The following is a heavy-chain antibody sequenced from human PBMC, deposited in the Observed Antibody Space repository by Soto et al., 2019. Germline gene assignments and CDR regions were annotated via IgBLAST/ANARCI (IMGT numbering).Heavy chain of an antibody. D-gene: IGHD2-21*02. CDR1: GGSISSGGYY. V-gene: IGHV4-31*03. J-gene: IGHJ3*02. CDR2: IYYSGST. CDR3: ARGVYCGGDCYTLDAFDI. Sequence: PSETLSLTCTVSGGSISSGGYYWSWIRQHPGKGLEWIGYIYYSGSTYYNPSLKSRVTISVDTSKNQFSLKLSSVTAADTAVYYCARGVYCGGDCYTLDAFDIWGQGTMVTVS.